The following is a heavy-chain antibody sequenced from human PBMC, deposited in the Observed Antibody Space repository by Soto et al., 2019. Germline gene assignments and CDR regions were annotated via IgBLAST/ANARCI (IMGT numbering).Heavy chain of an antibody. Sequence: QVQLVQSGAEVKRPGSSVKVSCKASGDTFSFYSINWVRQAPGLGLEWMGRVNPILSMSNYAQRFQGRVTMAEDKSTSTAYMELSGLRSEDRAMYYCATSYGAGYRAFDYWGQGALVTVSS. J-gene: IGHJ4*02. CDR3: ATSYGAGYRAFDY. CDR2: VNPILSMS. V-gene: IGHV1-69*04. CDR1: GDTFSFYS. D-gene: IGHD3-10*01.